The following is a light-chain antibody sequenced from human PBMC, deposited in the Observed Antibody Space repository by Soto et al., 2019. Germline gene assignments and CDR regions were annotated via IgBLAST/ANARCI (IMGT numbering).Light chain of an antibody. CDR1: QSVKRN. J-gene: IGKJ2*01. CDR3: QQYNDWPYT. CDR2: GAS. Sequence: EIVMTQSPATLSVSPGERATLPCRASQSVKRNLAWYQQKPGQAHRLLIYGASTRATGIPARFSGSGYGTDFTLTISSLQSEDFAVYYCQQYNDWPYTFGQGTKLDIK. V-gene: IGKV3-15*01.